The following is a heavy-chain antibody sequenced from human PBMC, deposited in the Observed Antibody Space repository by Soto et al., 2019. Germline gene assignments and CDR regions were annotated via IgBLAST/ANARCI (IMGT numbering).Heavy chain of an antibody. Sequence: GGSLRLSCAASGFTFSSYWMHWVRQAPGKGLVWVSRINSDGSSTSYADSVKGRFTISRDNAKNTLYLQMNSLRAEDTAVYYCARGYYDILTGYSTDVWGQGTTVTVSS. V-gene: IGHV3-74*01. CDR1: GFTFSSYW. CDR2: INSDGSST. D-gene: IGHD3-9*01. J-gene: IGHJ6*02. CDR3: ARGYYDILTGYSTDV.